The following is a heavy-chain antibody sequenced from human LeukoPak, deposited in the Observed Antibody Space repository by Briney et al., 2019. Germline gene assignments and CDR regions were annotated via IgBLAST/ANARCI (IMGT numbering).Heavy chain of an antibody. CDR3: ARDRQSYYDSSGYAPPLNY. V-gene: IGHV1-46*01. J-gene: IGHJ4*02. D-gene: IGHD3-22*01. Sequence: GASVKVSCKASGYTFTSYYMHWVRQAPGQGLEWMGVINPSGGSTSYAQKFQGRVTMTRDMSTSTVYMELSSLRSEDTAVYYCARDRQSYYDSSGYAPPLNYWGQGTLVTVSS. CDR2: INPSGGST. CDR1: GYTFTSYY.